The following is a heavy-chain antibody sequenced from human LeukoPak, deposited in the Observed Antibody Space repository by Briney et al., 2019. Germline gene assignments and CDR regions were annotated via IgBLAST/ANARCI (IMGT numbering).Heavy chain of an antibody. CDR1: GGSISSYY. Sequence: YPSETLSLTCTVSGGSISSYYWSWIRQPPGKGLEWIGYIHDTGSTNHNPSLKSRITISIDTSKNQFSLKLSSVTAADTAVYYCAGTSSSYCSGGSCYGKFQTWGQGTLVTVPS. J-gene: IGHJ1*01. CDR3: AGTSSSYCSGGSCYGKFQT. V-gene: IGHV4-59*08. D-gene: IGHD2-15*01. CDR2: IHDTGST.